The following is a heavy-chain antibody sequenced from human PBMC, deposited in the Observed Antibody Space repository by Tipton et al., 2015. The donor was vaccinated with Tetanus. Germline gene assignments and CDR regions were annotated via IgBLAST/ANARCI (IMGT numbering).Heavy chain of an antibody. CDR2: IYSSGDT. Sequence: TLSLTCTVSSVSIADNTNYWGWIRQPPGKGLEWIGSIYSSGDTYSNPSLKSRVTMSVDTWRNQFSLRMSSLTAADTAEYYCARHNSGYFTFFDSWGQGILVTVSS. CDR1: SVSIADNTNY. CDR3: ARHNSGYFTFFDS. V-gene: IGHV4-39*01. J-gene: IGHJ4*02. D-gene: IGHD3-3*01.